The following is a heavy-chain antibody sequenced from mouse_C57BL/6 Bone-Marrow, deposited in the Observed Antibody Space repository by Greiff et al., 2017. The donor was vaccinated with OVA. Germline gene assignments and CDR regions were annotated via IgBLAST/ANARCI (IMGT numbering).Heavy chain of an antibody. CDR3: ARVGGYYDGYYAMDY. V-gene: IGHV1-52*01. D-gene: IGHD2-4*01. J-gene: IGHJ4*01. CDR1: GYTFTSYW. Sequence: QVQLKQPGAELVRPGSSVKLSCKASGYTFTSYWMHWVKQRPIQGLEWIGNIDPSDSETHYNQKFKDKATLTVDKSSSTAYMQLSSLTSEDSAVYYCARVGGYYDGYYAMDYWGQGTSVTVSS. CDR2: IDPSDSET.